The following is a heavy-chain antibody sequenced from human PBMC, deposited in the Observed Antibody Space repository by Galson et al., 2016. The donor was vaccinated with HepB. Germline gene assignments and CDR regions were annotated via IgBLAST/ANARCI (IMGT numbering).Heavy chain of an antibody. D-gene: IGHD3-10*01. Sequence: SVKVSCKASGYSFSGYYLHWVRQAPGQGLEWMGWINPNSGAANLAQKFQGRVTMTRDTSINTAYLELSSLTSDDTAVYYCARDFLVWFGQNPYNWFDSWGQGTLVTVSS. J-gene: IGHJ5*01. V-gene: IGHV1-2*02. CDR1: GYSFSGYY. CDR3: ARDFLVWFGQNPYNWFDS. CDR2: INPNSGAA.